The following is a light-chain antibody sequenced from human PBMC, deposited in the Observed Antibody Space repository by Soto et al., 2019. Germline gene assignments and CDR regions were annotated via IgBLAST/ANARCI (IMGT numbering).Light chain of an antibody. V-gene: IGKV3-20*01. CDR2: AAS. Sequence: ALTQSPGTLSLSPGERATLSCRASQGVGNKYLAWYQQRPGQAPSLLIYAASSRATGVPDRFSGSGSGTDFTLTISRLEPEDFAVYYCQQYTNAHGIRFGQGTRLEI. CDR1: QGVGNKY. CDR3: QQYTNAHGIR. J-gene: IGKJ5*01.